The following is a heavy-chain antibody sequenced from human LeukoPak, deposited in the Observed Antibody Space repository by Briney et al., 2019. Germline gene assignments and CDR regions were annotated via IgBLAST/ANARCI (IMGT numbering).Heavy chain of an antibody. V-gene: IGHV1-2*02. Sequence: GASVKVSCKASGYTFTCYYVHWVRQAPGQGLEWMGWINPNSGGTNYAQKFQGRVTMTRDTSISTAYMELSSLRSDDTAVYYCARGLGYCSGGSCNDYWGQGTLVTVSS. CDR3: ARGLGYCSGGSCNDY. J-gene: IGHJ4*02. CDR2: INPNSGGT. D-gene: IGHD2-15*01. CDR1: GYTFTCYY.